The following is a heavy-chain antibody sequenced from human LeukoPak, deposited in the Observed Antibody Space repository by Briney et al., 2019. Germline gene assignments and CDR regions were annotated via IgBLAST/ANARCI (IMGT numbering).Heavy chain of an antibody. V-gene: IGHV4-34*01. CDR1: GGSFSGYY. CDR2: INLSGST. Sequence: SETLSLTCAVYGGSFSGYYWSWIRQPPGKGLEWIGEINLSGSTNYNPSLKSRVTISVDTSKNQFSLKLSSVTAADTAVYYCASGSVVTAMGYWGQGTLVTVSS. CDR3: ASGSVVTAMGY. J-gene: IGHJ4*02. D-gene: IGHD2-21*02.